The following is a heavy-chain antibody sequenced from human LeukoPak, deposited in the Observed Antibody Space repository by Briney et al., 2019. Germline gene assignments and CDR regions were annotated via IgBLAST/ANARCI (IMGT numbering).Heavy chain of an antibody. CDR2: ITSTSTYI. D-gene: IGHD6-13*01. Sequence: GGSLRLSCAASGFTFSTYSMNWVRQAPGKGLEWVSSITSTSTYINYADSVKGRFTISRDNAKNSLYLQMNSLRAEDTAVYYCAVDQPAAGDYWGQGTLVTVSS. CDR1: GFTFSTYS. CDR3: AVDQPAAGDY. J-gene: IGHJ4*02. V-gene: IGHV3-21*01.